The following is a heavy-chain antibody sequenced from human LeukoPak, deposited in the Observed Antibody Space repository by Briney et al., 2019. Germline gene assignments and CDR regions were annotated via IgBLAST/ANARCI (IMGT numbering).Heavy chain of an antibody. CDR2: IIPIFGTA. J-gene: IGHJ5*02. Sequence: SVKVSCKASGGTFSSYAISWVRQAPGQGLEWMGGIIPIFGTANYAQKFQGRVTITTDESTSTACMELRSLRSDDTAVYYCARDSVGPPHYPYNWFDPWGQGTLVTVSS. D-gene: IGHD1-26*01. CDR3: ARDSVGPPHYPYNWFDP. CDR1: GGTFSSYA. V-gene: IGHV1-69*05.